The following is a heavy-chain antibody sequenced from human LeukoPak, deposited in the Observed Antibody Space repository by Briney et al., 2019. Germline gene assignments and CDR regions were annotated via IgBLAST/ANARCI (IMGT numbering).Heavy chain of an antibody. CDR3: ARGRYSMGDFWSGYSDYYYYGMDV. CDR1: GYTFTSYG. CDR2: ISAYNGNT. D-gene: IGHD3-3*01. V-gene: IGHV1-18*01. J-gene: IGHJ6*02. Sequence: ASVKVSCKASGYTFTSYGISWVRQAPGQGLEWMGWISAYNGNTNYAQKLQGRVTMTTDTSTSAAYMELRSLRSDDTAVYYCARGRYSMGDFWSGYSDYYYYGMDVWGQGTTVTVSS.